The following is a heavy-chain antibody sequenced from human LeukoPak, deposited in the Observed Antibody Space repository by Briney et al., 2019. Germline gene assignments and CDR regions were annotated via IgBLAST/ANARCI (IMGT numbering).Heavy chain of an antibody. V-gene: IGHV3-66*01. CDR1: GFTVSSNY. D-gene: IGHD3-10*01. Sequence: GGSLRLSCAAYGFTVSSNYMSWVRQAPGKGLEWVSVIYSGGSTYYADSVKGRFTISRDNSKNTLYLQMNSLRAEDTAVYYCARDRVEWFGVFDYWGQGTLVTVSS. CDR3: ARDRVEWFGVFDY. CDR2: IYSGGST. J-gene: IGHJ4*02.